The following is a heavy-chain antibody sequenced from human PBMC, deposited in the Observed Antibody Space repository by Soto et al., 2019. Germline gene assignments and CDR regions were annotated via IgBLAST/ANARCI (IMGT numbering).Heavy chain of an antibody. CDR1: GFTFRNAW. J-gene: IGHJ6*02. Sequence: GGSLRLSCAASGFTFRNAWMNWVRQAPGKGLEWVSSISSSSSYIYYADSVKGRFTISRDNAKNSLYLQMNSLRAEDTAVYYCARDEAITMALDVWGQGTTVTVSS. D-gene: IGHD3-10*01. V-gene: IGHV3-21*01. CDR2: ISSSSSYI. CDR3: ARDEAITMALDV.